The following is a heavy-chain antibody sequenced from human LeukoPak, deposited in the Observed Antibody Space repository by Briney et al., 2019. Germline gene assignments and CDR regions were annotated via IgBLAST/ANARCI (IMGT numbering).Heavy chain of an antibody. D-gene: IGHD3-9*01. CDR1: GGSISSSSDY. CDR2: IYYHENT. Sequence: SETLSLTCTVSGGSISSSSDYWGWIRQAPGTGLEWIGSIYYHENTYYNSSLKGRVTISVDTSKNQFSLKLSSVTAADTAVYYCAREYYDILTGYSDYWGQGTLVTVSS. V-gene: IGHV4-39*02. CDR3: AREYYDILTGYSDY. J-gene: IGHJ4*02.